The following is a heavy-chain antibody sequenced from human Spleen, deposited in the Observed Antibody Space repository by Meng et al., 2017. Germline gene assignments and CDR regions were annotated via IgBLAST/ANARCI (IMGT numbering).Heavy chain of an antibody. CDR3: ARMSWSYYCGRDCGYFFDY. CDR1: GFSLTTTGIR. V-gene: IGHV2-70*04. CDR2: IDWDDDK. D-gene: IGHD2-21*02. J-gene: IGHJ4*02. Sequence: SGPTLVKPTQTLTLTCTFSGFSLTTTGIRVSWIRQPPGKALEWLARIDWDDDKLYNTSLKTRLTISKDTSKNQVVLTMANMDPLDTATYYCARMSWSYYCGRDCGYFFDYWGQGTLVTVSS.